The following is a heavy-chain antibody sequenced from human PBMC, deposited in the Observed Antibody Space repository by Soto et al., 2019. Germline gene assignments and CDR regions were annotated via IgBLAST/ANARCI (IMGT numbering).Heavy chain of an antibody. V-gene: IGHV3-23*01. CDR1: GFIFSSYA. J-gene: IGHJ4*02. Sequence: PGGSLRLSCAVSGFIFSSYAMSWVRQAPGKGLEWVSGLSGSGGSTYYADSVKGRFTISRDNSMDTLYLQMNSLRAEDTAVYYCAKASIAVAGSGDFDYWGQGTLATVSS. D-gene: IGHD6-19*01. CDR2: LSGSGGST. CDR3: AKASIAVAGSGDFDY.